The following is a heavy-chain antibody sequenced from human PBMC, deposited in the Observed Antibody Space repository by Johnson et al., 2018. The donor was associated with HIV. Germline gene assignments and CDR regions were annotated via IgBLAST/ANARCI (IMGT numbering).Heavy chain of an antibody. D-gene: IGHD3-10*01. Sequence: QEQLVESGGGVVQSGRSLRLSCAASGFAFSRFAMHWVRQVPDKGLEWVAVISYDGTNQSHADSVNGRFTISRDNSKNPLYLQMNSLRAEDTALYYCAKSTQATIARESGPYGAFDIWGQGTMVTVSS. CDR3: AKSTQATIARESGPYGAFDI. V-gene: IGHV3-30*18. CDR1: GFAFSRFA. J-gene: IGHJ3*02. CDR2: ISYDGTNQ.